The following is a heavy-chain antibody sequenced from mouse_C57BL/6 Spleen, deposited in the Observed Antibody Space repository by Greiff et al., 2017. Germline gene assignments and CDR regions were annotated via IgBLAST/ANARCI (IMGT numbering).Heavy chain of an antibody. CDR3: ARDGIYYYAMDY. Sequence: VQLQQSGPELVKPGASVKISCKASGYAFSSSWMNWVKQRPGKGLEWIGRIYPGDGDTNYNGKFKGKATLTADKSSSTAYMQLSSLTSEDSAVYFCARDGIYYYAMDYWGQGTSVTVSS. CDR2: IYPGDGDT. J-gene: IGHJ4*01. D-gene: IGHD2-1*01. CDR1: GYAFSSSW. V-gene: IGHV1-82*01.